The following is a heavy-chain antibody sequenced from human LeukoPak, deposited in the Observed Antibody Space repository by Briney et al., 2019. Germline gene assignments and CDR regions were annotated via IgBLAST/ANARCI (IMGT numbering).Heavy chain of an antibody. D-gene: IGHD3-10*01. CDR2: IYHSGRT. CDR1: GGSISSYY. Sequence: KPSETLSLTCTVSGGSISSYYWSWIRQPPGKGLEWIGYIYHSGRTYYNPSLKSRVTISLDTSKNQFSLRLSSVTAADTAVYYCATYGSESFAFDYWGQGTLVTVSS. J-gene: IGHJ4*02. V-gene: IGHV4-59*06. CDR3: ATYGSESFAFDY.